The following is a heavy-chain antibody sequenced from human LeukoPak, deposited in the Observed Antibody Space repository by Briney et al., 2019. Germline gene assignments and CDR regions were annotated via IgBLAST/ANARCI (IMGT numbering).Heavy chain of an antibody. CDR2: IGSDDTT. J-gene: IGHJ4*02. D-gene: IGHD2-21*02. V-gene: IGHV3-23*01. CDR3: AKESLRSPNYFDY. CDR1: GFTFSSSA. Sequence: GESLRLSRAASGFTFSSSAMSWVRQAPGKGLKWVPAIGSDDTTYYADSVKGRFTISRDNSKNTLYLQMNSLRAEDTAVCYCAKESLRSPNYFDYWGQGTLVTVSS.